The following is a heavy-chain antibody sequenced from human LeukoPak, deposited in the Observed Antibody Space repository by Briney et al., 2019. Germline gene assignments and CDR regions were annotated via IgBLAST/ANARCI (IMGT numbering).Heavy chain of an antibody. J-gene: IGHJ6*04. D-gene: IGHD3-10*02. Sequence: PGGSLRLSCAASGFTFSSYEMNWVRQAPGKGLEWVSYISSSGSTIYYADSVKGRFTIPRDNAKNSLYLQMNSLRAEDTAVYYCAELGITMIGGAWGKGTTVTISS. CDR2: ISSSGSTI. V-gene: IGHV3-48*03. CDR1: GFTFSSYE. CDR3: AELGITMIGGA.